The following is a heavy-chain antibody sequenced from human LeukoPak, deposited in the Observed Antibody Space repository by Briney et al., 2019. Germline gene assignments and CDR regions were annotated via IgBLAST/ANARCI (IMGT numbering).Heavy chain of an antibody. J-gene: IGHJ4*02. CDR2: IWYDGSNK. Sequence: PGRSLRLSCAASGFTFSSYGMHWVRQAPGKGLEWVAVIWYDGSNKYYADSVKGRFTISRDNSKNTLYLQMNSLRAEDTAVYYCARVAGGGVVRGVRPSRPYYFDYWGQGTLVTVSS. V-gene: IGHV3-33*01. CDR3: ARVAGGGVVRGVRPSRPYYFDY. D-gene: IGHD3-10*01. CDR1: GFTFSSYG.